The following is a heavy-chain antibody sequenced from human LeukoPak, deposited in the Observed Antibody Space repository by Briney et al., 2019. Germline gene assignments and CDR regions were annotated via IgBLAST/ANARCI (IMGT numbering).Heavy chain of an antibody. CDR2: ISGSGGST. D-gene: IGHD3-22*01. J-gene: IGHJ4*02. V-gene: IGHV3-23*01. CDR1: GFTFSSYD. Sequence: GGSLRLSCAASGFTFSSYDMSWVRQAPGKGLEWVSAISGSGGSTYYADSVKGRFTISRDNSKNTLYLQMNSLRAEDTAVYYCASTGARYYYDSSGYYSFDYWGQGTLVTVSS. CDR3: ASTGARYYYDSSGYYSFDY.